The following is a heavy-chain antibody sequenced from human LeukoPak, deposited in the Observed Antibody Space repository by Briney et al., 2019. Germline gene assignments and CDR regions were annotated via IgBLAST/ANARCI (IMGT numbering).Heavy chain of an antibody. D-gene: IGHD5-18*01. CDR2: VSTSNGAT. V-gene: IGHV1-18*01. CDR1: GYNFNRYT. CDR3: ARVSDTSMVTPGFDS. Sequence: ASVKVSCNTSGYNFNRYTITWVRQAPGQGLEWMGWVSTSNGATNYAEKFQGRVIMTTETVTKTAYMELRRIPSGDTAMYFCARVSDTSMVTPGFDSWGQGTLVTVSP. J-gene: IGHJ4*02.